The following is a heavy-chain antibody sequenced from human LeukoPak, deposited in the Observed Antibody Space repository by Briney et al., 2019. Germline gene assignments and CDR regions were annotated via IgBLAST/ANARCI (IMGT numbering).Heavy chain of an antibody. CDR1: GFTFSSYW. Sequence: GGSLRLSWEASGFTFSSYWMHWVRQAPGKGLILVSRINSAGSSTSYADSVKGRFTISRDNAKNTLYLQMNGLRAEDTALYYCARAWSKTYDALDVWGQGTMVAVSS. J-gene: IGHJ3*01. V-gene: IGHV3-74*01. D-gene: IGHD2-15*01. CDR3: ARAWSKTYDALDV. CDR2: INSAGSST.